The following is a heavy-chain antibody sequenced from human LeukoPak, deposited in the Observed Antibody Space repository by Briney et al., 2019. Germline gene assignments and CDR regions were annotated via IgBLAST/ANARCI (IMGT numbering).Heavy chain of an antibody. J-gene: IGHJ4*02. Sequence: GGSVKVSCKASGGTFSSYAISWVRQAPGQVLEWMGGIIPIFGTANYAQKFQGRVTITADESTSTAYMELSSLRSEDMAVYYCARGSYEYVWGTHSNYWGQGTLVTVSS. CDR1: GGTFSSYA. CDR3: ARGSYEYVWGTHSNY. D-gene: IGHD3-16*01. V-gene: IGHV1-69*13. CDR2: IIPIFGTA.